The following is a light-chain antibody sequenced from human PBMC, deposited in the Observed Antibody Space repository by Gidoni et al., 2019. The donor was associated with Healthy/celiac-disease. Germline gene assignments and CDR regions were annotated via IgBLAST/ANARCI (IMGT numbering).Light chain of an antibody. CDR3: QQSYSTPRT. CDR2: AAS. Sequence: DIQMTQSPSSLSASVGDRVTITCRASQSISSYLNWYQQKPGKAPKLLIYAASSLQSGVPSRFSGSGSGTYFTLTISSLQPEYFATYYCQQSYSTPRTFXXXTKVEIK. J-gene: IGKJ1*01. CDR1: QSISSY. V-gene: IGKV1-39*01.